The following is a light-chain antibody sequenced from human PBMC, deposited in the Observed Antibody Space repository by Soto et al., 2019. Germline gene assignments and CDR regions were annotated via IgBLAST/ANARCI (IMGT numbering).Light chain of an antibody. CDR2: DDS. CDR3: QVWHSDDQDYV. J-gene: IGLJ1*01. V-gene: IGLV3-21*02. Sequence: SYDLTQPPSLSVAPGQTATITCGGKKIGFKSVNWYQQEPGQAPVLVVYDDSARPSGVPARFSGSSSGNTATLTISRVEDGDEADYYCQVWHSDDQDYVFGSGNKVTVL. CDR1: KIGFKS.